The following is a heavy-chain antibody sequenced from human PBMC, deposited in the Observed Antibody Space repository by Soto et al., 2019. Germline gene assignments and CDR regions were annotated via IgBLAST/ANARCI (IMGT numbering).Heavy chain of an antibody. CDR2: MNPNSGNT. CDR1: GYTFTSYD. Sequence: QVQLVQSGAEVKKPGASVKVSCKASGYTFTSYDINWVRQATGQGLEWMGWMNPNSGNTGYAQKLQGRVTMTRNTSISTAYMELSSLRSEDTAVYYCARANRSTMVRGVIITYPLGYWCQGTLVTVSS. D-gene: IGHD3-10*01. V-gene: IGHV1-8*01. J-gene: IGHJ4*02. CDR3: ARANRSTMVRGVIITYPLGY.